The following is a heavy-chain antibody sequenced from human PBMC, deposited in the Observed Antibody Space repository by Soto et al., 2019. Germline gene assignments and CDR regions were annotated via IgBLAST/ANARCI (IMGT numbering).Heavy chain of an antibody. V-gene: IGHV1-69*13. CDR3: AREGLVLFPTPVNSAYYYNAMGV. D-gene: IGHD3-10*01. J-gene: IGHJ6*02. CDR1: GGTFSSYA. Sequence: ASVKVSCKASGGTFSSYAFSWVRQAPGQGLEWMGGVIPIFDTINYAQKFQGRVTITADESTSTVYMELSTPRPDDTAVYYCAREGLVLFPTPVNSAYYYNAMGVWGQGTTVTASS. CDR2: VIPIFDTI.